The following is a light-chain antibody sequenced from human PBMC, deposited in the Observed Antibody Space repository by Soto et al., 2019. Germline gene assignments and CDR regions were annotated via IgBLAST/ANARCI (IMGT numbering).Light chain of an antibody. J-gene: IGKJ1*01. CDR1: QSVSSSY. V-gene: IGKV3-20*01. CDR2: GAS. Sequence: EIVLTQSPGTLSLSPGERATISCRASQSVSSSYLAWYQQKPGQAPRLLIYGASSRATGIPDRFSGSGSGTDFTLTISRLEPEEFAVYYCQQYGSSPRTFGQGTKVDIK. CDR3: QQYGSSPRT.